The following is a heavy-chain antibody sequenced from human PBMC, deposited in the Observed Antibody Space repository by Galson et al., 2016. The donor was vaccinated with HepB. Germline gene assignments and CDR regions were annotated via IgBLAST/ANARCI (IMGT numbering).Heavy chain of an antibody. J-gene: IGHJ6*02. Sequence: LRLSCAASGFTLSGYYMSWIRQAPGKGLEWLSYISNSGDTIYYANSVKGRFTISRDNGKNSLYLQMHSLRAEDAAIYYCARAFRRIAARLYFDYYFGMDVWGQGTTGTFSS. CDR1: GFTLSGYY. CDR3: ARAFRRIAARLYFDYYFGMDV. V-gene: IGHV3-11*01. CDR2: ISNSGDTI. D-gene: IGHD6-6*01.